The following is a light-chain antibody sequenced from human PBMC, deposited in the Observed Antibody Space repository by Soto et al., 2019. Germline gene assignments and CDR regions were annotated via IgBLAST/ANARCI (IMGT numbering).Light chain of an antibody. V-gene: IGKV4-1*01. J-gene: IGKJ1*01. CDR3: QQFCYTPT. Sequence: IVMTPSPDSLAVSQGKRATINCRSSRSVLFTSNNKNFLAWYQHKPGQSPKLLINWASARGPGVPDRFSGSGSGTDFTLNINSLQAEDVATYYCQQFCYTPTFGQGTKVDIK. CDR1: RSVLFTSNNKNF. CDR2: WAS.